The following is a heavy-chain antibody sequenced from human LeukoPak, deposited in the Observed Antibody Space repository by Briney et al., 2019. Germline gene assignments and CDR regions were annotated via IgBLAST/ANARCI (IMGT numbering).Heavy chain of an antibody. J-gene: IGHJ4*02. D-gene: IGHD3-16*02. Sequence: GGSLRLSCAASGFTFSNAWMNWVRQAPGKGLEWVGRIKSKTDGGTADYAAPVKGRFTISRDDSKTTLYLQMNDLKTEDTAVYYCTTVMITFGGVIPNYWGEGTLVTVSS. CDR2: IKSKTDGGTA. CDR3: TTVMITFGGVIPNY. CDR1: GFTFSNAW. V-gene: IGHV3-15*01.